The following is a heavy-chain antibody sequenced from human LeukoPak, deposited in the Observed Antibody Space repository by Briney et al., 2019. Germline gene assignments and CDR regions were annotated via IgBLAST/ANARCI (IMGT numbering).Heavy chain of an antibody. V-gene: IGHV3-49*04. J-gene: IGHJ6*02. D-gene: IGHD5-24*01. CDR2: IRSNAYRGTT. CDR3: SRGPIQLWVHNGMDV. CDR1: GFTFSGYT. Sequence: GGSLKLSCAASGFTFSGYTMHWVRQVPGKGLEWVGFIRSNAYRGTTEYAASVKGRFTISRDDSKNVVYLQMNGLKSEDTAVYYCSRGPIQLWVHNGMDVWGQGTTVTVSS.